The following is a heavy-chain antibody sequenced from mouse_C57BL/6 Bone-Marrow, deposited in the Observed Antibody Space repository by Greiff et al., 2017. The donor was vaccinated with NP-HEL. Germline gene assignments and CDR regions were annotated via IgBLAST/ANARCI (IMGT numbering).Heavy chain of an antibody. CDR1: GYTFTDYY. CDR2: INPYNGGT. D-gene: IGHD1-1*01. CDR3: ARGVTTVVGPFDY. J-gene: IGHJ2*01. Sequence: VQLKQSGPVLVKPGASVKMSCKASGYTFTDYYMNWVKQSHGKSLEWIGVINPYNGGTSYNQKFKGKATLTVDKSSSTAYMELNSLTSEDSAVYYCARGVTTVVGPFDYWGQGTTLTVSS. V-gene: IGHV1-19*01.